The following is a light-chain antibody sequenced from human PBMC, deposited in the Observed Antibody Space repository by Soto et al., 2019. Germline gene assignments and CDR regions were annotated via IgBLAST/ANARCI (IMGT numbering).Light chain of an antibody. V-gene: IGKV3-15*01. CDR1: QSVSSSN. Sequence: EIVLTQSPGTLSLSPGERATLSCRASQSVSSSNLAWYQQKPGQAPRLLIFGASTRATGIPARFSGSGSGTEFTLTISSLQSEDFAVYYCQQYNNWPSWTFGQGTKVAIK. J-gene: IGKJ1*01. CDR2: GAS. CDR3: QQYNNWPSWT.